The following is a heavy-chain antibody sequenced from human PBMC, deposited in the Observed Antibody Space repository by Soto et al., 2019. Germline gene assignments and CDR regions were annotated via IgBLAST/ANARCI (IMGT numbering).Heavy chain of an antibody. Sequence: SETLSLTCTVSGDSISSYYWNWIRQPAGKGLEWIWRIDASGNSNYNPSLKSRVTMSVDTSKKQFSLKVTSVTAADTAVYYCARYSSNWFQTEGMDVGGQGTTVNVSS. CDR3: ARYSSNWFQTEGMDV. D-gene: IGHD6-13*01. J-gene: IGHJ6*02. CDR2: IDASGNS. CDR1: GDSISSYY. V-gene: IGHV4-4*07.